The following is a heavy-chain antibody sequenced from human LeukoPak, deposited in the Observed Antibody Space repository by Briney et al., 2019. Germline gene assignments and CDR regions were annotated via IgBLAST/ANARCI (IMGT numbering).Heavy chain of an antibody. CDR3: ATLTGGDDAFDI. CDR2: IYTSGST. D-gene: IGHD4-23*01. Sequence: PSETLSLTCTVSGGSISSGSYYWSWIRQPAGKGLEWIGRIYTSGSTSYNPSLKSRVTISVDTPKNQFSLKLSSVAAADTAVYYCATLTGGDDAFDIWGQGTMVTVSS. CDR1: GGSISSGSYY. V-gene: IGHV4-61*02. J-gene: IGHJ3*02.